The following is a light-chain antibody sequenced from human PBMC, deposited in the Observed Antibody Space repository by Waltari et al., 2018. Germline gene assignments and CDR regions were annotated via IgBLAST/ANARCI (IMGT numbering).Light chain of an antibody. CDR1: QSVRST. Sequence: EIVMTQSPATLSLSPGESATLFCRASQSVRSTFAWFQQKPGQPPRLLIYGTSTRATGIPARFSGRGSGTEFSRTISSLQPEDFATYYCQQYTYWPWTFGQGTRVETK. CDR2: GTS. CDR3: QQYTYWPWT. V-gene: IGKV3D-15*01. J-gene: IGKJ1*01.